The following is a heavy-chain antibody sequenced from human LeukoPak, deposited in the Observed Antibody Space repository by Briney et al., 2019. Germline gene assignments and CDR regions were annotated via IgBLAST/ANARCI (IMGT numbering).Heavy chain of an antibody. CDR3: ARDLAVTTVVVKGYYYYYGMDV. CDR2: ISAYNGIT. V-gene: IGHV1-18*01. Sequence: GASVKVSCKASGGTFSSYAISWVRQAPGQGLEWMGWISAYNGITDYAQNLQGRVTMTTDTSTSTAYMELRSLRSEDTAVYYCARDLAVTTVVVKGYYYYYGMDVWGQGTTVTVSS. J-gene: IGHJ6*02. CDR1: GGTFSSYA. D-gene: IGHD4-23*01.